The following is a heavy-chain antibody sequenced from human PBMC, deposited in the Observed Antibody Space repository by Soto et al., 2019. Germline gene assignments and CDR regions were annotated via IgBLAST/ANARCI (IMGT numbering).Heavy chain of an antibody. Sequence: SVKVSCKASGGTFSSYAISWVRQAPGQGLEWMGGITPIFGTANYAQKFQGRVTITADESTSTAYMELSSLRSEDTAVYYCARARDSSGRDAFDIWGQGTMVTVSS. CDR2: ITPIFGTA. D-gene: IGHD3-22*01. J-gene: IGHJ3*02. CDR1: GGTFSSYA. CDR3: ARARDSSGRDAFDI. V-gene: IGHV1-69*13.